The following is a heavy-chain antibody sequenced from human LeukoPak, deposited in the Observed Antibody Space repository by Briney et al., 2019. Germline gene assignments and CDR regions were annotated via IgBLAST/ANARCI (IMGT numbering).Heavy chain of an antibody. CDR1: GGSISSFF. J-gene: IGHJ4*02. CDR3: ARDLELERNRWNYFES. Sequence: PSYTLSLTCTVSGGSISSFFWSWIRQPPGKGLEWIGSMHYSGDTKYNPSLKSRVSLSIDTSNQQFSLRLSSVTAADTAVYYCARDLELERNRWNYFESWGQGTLVTASS. D-gene: IGHD1-1*01. CDR2: MHYSGDT. V-gene: IGHV4-59*01.